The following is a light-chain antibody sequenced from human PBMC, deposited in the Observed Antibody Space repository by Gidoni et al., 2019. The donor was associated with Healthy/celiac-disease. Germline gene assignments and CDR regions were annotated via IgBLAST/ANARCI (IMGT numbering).Light chain of an antibody. CDR1: QRVSSY. Sequence: EKVLTQAPATLSLSPGERATLSCRASQRVSSYLAWYQQKPGQAPRLLIYDASNRATGIPARFSGSGSGTDFTLTISSLEPEDFAVYYCQQRSNWPITFGQGTRLEIK. CDR2: DAS. V-gene: IGKV3-11*01. CDR3: QQRSNWPIT. J-gene: IGKJ5*01.